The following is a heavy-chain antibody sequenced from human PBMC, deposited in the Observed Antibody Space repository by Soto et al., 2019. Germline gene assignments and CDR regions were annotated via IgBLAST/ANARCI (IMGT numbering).Heavy chain of an antibody. CDR3: ARHVLGPGDNVLLWFGELLAPYYFDY. Sequence: PSETLSLTCTVSGGSISSSSYYWGWIRQPPGKGLEWIGSIYYSGSTYYNPSLKSRVTISVDTSKNQFSLRLSSVTAADTAVYYCARHVLGPGDNVLLWFGELLAPYYFDYWGQGTLVTVSS. D-gene: IGHD3-10*01. CDR2: IYYSGST. V-gene: IGHV4-39*01. J-gene: IGHJ4*02. CDR1: GGSISSSSYY.